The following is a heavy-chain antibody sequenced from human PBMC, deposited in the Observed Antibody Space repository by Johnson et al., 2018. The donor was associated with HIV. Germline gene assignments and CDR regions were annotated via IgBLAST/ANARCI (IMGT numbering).Heavy chain of an antibody. Sequence: VQLVESGGGLTQPGGSLRLSCAASGFTVRSNYMSWVRQAPGKGLEWVSVIYSGCSTGYGDSVKGRFTISRDNAKNSLYLQMSSLRGEDMAVYYCARERWSSYFGAFDIWGQGTMVTLSS. CDR1: GFTVRSNY. D-gene: IGHD3-3*01. V-gene: IGHV3-53*01. CDR3: ARERWSSYFGAFDI. J-gene: IGHJ3*02. CDR2: IYSGCST.